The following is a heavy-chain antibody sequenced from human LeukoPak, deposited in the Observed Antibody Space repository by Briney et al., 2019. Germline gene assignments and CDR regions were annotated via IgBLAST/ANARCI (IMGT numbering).Heavy chain of an antibody. CDR3: ARRWNYGRNYYIDV. D-gene: IGHD1-7*01. Sequence: SETPSLTCAVYVGSFCKYYWSWIRPTPGKGVEWIGEINDSGRINYIPPLMSRVTASVDTSKNQLSLRLTSVTATDTAVYHCARRWNYGRNYYIDVWGKGATVSVSS. V-gene: IGHV4-34*01. CDR1: VGSFCKYY. J-gene: IGHJ6*03. CDR2: INDSGRI.